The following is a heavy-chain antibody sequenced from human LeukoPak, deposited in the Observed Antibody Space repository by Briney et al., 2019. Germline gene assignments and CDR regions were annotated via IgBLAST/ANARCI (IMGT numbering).Heavy chain of an antibody. CDR2: ISAYNGNT. D-gene: IGHD2-15*01. V-gene: IGHV1-18*01. J-gene: IGHJ5*02. CDR1: GYTFTSYG. Sequence: ASVKVSCKASGYTFTSYGIGWVRQAPGQGLEWVGWISAYNGNTNSAQKLQGRVTMTTDTSTSTAYMELRSLRSDDTAVYYCVRRYCGGGSCYPDPWGQGTLVTVSS. CDR3: VRRYCGGGSCYPDP.